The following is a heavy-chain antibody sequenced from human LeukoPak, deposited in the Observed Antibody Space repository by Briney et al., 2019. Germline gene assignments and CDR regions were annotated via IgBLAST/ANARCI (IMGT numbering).Heavy chain of an antibody. CDR2: ITGSGDDT. V-gene: IGHV3-23*01. J-gene: IGHJ5*02. CDR3: AKAGGWFGELLQTSADNWFDP. Sequence: GGSLRLSCAASGFTFSSYAMSWVRQAPGKGLEWVSDITGSGDDTDYADSVKGRFTVSRDNSRNTLYLQMNSLRAEDTAVYYCAKAGGWFGELLQTSADNWFDPWGQGTLVTVSS. D-gene: IGHD3-10*01. CDR1: GFTFSSYA.